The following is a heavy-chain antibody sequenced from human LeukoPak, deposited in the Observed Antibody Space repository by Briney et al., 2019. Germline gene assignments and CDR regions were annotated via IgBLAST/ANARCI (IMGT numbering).Heavy chain of an antibody. V-gene: IGHV3-23*01. D-gene: IGHD1-26*01. CDR1: GLTSSNYG. CDR2: ITGSGGST. Sequence: PGGSLRLSCAASGLTSSNYGMSCVRQAPGKGVEWGSGITGSGGSTYYTHSVRGGFTIFRDNSKKTLYLQMNRLRAEDTAGYYCAKSGAYSPPGWFDTWGQGTLVTVSS. CDR3: AKSGAYSPPGWFDT. J-gene: IGHJ5*02.